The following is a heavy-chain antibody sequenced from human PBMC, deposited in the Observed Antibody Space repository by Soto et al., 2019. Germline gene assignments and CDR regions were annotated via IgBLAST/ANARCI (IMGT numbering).Heavy chain of an antibody. J-gene: IGHJ4*03. Sequence: SLSLTCIVSGGFISSNSYYLDWLRQPPGKGLEWIGSMYYSGSTYYNRSLKSRVPMSVDTSQNHFSLKLRSVTAAATAVYYCARSSSIALRSLEWVDRLEYWGKGAQV. CDR1: GGFISSNSYY. D-gene: IGHD3-3*01. V-gene: IGHV4-39*02. CDR3: ARSSSIALRSLEWVDRLEY. CDR2: MYYSGST.